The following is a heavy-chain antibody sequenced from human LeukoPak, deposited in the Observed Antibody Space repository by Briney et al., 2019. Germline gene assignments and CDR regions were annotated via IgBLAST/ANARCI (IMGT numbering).Heavy chain of an antibody. CDR1: GYTFTSYG. J-gene: IGHJ5*02. CDR2: ISAYNGNT. CDR3: ARDYCSGGSCSTSWFDP. Sequence: GASVKVSCKASGYTFTSYGISWVRQAPGQGLEWMGWISAYNGNTNYAQKLQGRVTMTTDTSTSTAYMELRSLRSDDTAVNYCARDYCSGGSCSTSWFDPWGQGTLVTVSS. D-gene: IGHD2-15*01. V-gene: IGHV1-18*01.